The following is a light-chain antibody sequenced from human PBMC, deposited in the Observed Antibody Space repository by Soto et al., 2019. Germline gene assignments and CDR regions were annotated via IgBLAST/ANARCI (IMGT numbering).Light chain of an antibody. CDR1: QSVSSSY. J-gene: IGKJ2*01. V-gene: IGKV3-20*01. CDR3: QQYGSSPRMYT. CDR2: GAS. Sequence: EIVLTQSPGTLSLSPGERATLSCRASQSVSSSYLAWYQQKPGQAPRLLIYGASSRATGIPDSVSGSGSGTDFTLTISRLEPEDFAVYYWQQYGSSPRMYTFGQGTKLEIK.